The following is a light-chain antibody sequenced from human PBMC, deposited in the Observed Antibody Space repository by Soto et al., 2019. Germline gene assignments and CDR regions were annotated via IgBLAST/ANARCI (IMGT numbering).Light chain of an antibody. CDR2: RVS. J-gene: IGKJ4*01. V-gene: IGKV3-15*01. Sequence: EVVMTQSPATLSVSPGEGATLSCRASQDVGSLVAWYQQKPGQAPRLLIYRVSTRATDIAARFTGSGSGTDFTLSISSLQTEDFAVYFCQQYGSAPLTFGGGTKVDIK. CDR1: QDVGSL. CDR3: QQYGSAPLT.